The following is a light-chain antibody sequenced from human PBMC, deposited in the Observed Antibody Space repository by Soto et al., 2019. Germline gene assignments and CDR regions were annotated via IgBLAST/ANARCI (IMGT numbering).Light chain of an antibody. CDR3: QSFDTRLNSVV. V-gene: IGLV1-40*01. Sequence: QSVVTQPPSVSGAPGQRVTISCTGSSSNIGAGYDVHWYQQFPGTAPKLLIYGNNNRPSGVTDRFSGSKSGTSASLDITGLQAEEEADYYCQSFDTRLNSVVFGGGTKLTVL. CDR2: GNN. J-gene: IGLJ2*01. CDR1: SSNIGAGYD.